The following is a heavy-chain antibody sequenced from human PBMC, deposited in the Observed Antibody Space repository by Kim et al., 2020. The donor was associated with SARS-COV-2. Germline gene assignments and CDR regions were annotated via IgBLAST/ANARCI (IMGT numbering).Heavy chain of an antibody. CDR3: ARGGDYYGSGSYYNPSDYYYYYGMDV. V-gene: IGHV1-69*13. CDR2: IIPIFGTA. CDR1: GGTFSSYA. D-gene: IGHD3-10*01. J-gene: IGHJ6*02. Sequence: SVKVSCKASGGTFSSYAISWVRQAPGQGLEWMGGIIPIFGTANYAQKFQGRVTITADESTSTAYMELSSLRSEDTAVYYCARGGDYYGSGSYYNPSDYYYYYGMDVWGQGTTVTVSS.